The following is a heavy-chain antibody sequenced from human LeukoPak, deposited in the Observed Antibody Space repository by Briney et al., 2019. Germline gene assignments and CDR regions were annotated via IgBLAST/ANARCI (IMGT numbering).Heavy chain of an antibody. V-gene: IGHV3-21*01. CDR3: AKVLRGGLLASYFDY. CDR2: ISSSSSYI. D-gene: IGHD3-10*01. CDR1: GFTFSSYS. Sequence: GGTLRLSCAASGFTFSSYSMNWVHQAPGKGLEWVSSISSSSSYIYYADSVKGRFTISRDNAKNSLYLQMNSLRAEDTAVYYCAKVLRGGLLASYFDYWGQGTLVTVSS. J-gene: IGHJ4*02.